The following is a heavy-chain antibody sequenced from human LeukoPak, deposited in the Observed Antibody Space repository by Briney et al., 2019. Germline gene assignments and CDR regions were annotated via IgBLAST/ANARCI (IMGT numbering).Heavy chain of an antibody. Sequence: ASVKVSCKASGGTFSSYAISWVRQAPGQGLEWMGGIIPIFGTANYAQKFQGRVTITTDESTSTAYMELSSLRSEGTAVYYCASRIAVGRAFDIWGQGTMVTVSS. CDR1: GGTFSSYA. CDR3: ASRIAVGRAFDI. D-gene: IGHD6-19*01. CDR2: IIPIFGTA. J-gene: IGHJ3*02. V-gene: IGHV1-69*05.